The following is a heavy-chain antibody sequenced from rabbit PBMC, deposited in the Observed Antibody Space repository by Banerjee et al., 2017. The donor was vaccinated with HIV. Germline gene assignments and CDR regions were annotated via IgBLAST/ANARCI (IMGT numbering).Heavy chain of an antibody. CDR2: IDPVFGIT. V-gene: IGHV1S47*01. J-gene: IGHJ4*01. D-gene: IGHD4-1*01. CDR3: VREVAAKFNL. CDR1: GFDFSTYG. Sequence: QEQLVESGGGLVQPGGSLKLSCKASGFDFSTYGVSWVRRAPGKGLEWIGYIDPVFGITYYASWVNGRFTISSHNAQNTLYLQLNSLTAADTATYFCVREVAAKFNLWGPGTLVTVS.